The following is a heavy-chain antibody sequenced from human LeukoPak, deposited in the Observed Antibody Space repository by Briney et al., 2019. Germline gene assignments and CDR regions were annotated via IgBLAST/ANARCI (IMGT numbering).Heavy chain of an antibody. CDR1: GFTFSNHG. Sequence: GGSLRLSCAASGFTFSNHGMNWVRQAPGKGLEWLSGISPRGGGTYYADSVKGRFTISRGNSKNTLYLQMNSLRAEDTAVYYCAKVTTVTTDRKYYFDYWGQGTLVTVSS. D-gene: IGHD4-11*01. CDR2: ISPRGGGT. V-gene: IGHV3-23*01. CDR3: AKVTTVTTDRKYYFDY. J-gene: IGHJ4*02.